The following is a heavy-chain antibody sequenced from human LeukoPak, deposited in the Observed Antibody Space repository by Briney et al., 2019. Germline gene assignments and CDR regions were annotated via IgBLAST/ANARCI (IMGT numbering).Heavy chain of an antibody. CDR3: VFAVREPAY. Sequence: GGSLRLSCAVSGFSFRDYYMSWIRQAPGKRLEWVSHISASGTDTRYTDSVKGRFTISRDNANNRLFLQMNSLRVDDTAVYYCVFAVREPAYWGQGTLVTVSS. D-gene: IGHD3-10*01. CDR1: GFSFRDYY. J-gene: IGHJ4*02. V-gene: IGHV3-11*04. CDR2: ISASGTDT.